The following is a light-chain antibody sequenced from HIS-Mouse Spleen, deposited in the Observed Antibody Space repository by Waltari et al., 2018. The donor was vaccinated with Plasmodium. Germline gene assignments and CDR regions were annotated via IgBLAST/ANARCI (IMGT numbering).Light chain of an antibody. CDR3: YSTDSSGNHRV. CDR2: EDS. Sequence: SYELTQPPSVSVSPGQTARTTCYGDALPKKYAYWYQQKSGQAPVLVIYEDSKRPPGIPERFSGSSSGTMATLTISGAQVEDEADYYCYSTDSSGNHRVFGGGTKLTVL. CDR1: ALPKKY. J-gene: IGLJ3*02. V-gene: IGLV3-10*01.